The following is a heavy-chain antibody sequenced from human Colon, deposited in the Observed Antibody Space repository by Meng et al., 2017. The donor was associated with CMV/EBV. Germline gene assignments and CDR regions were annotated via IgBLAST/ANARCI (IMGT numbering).Heavy chain of an antibody. CDR3: ARIPCSSTSCYRYYYYGMDV. D-gene: IGHD2-2*01. V-gene: IGHV1-69*10. CDR1: GGTFGSYA. Sequence: SVKVSCKASGGTFGSYAISWVRQAPGQGLEWMGGIIPILGIANYAQKFQGRVTITADKSTSTAYMELSSLRSEDTAVYYCARIPCSSTSCYRYYYYGMDVWGQGTTVTVSS. CDR2: IIPILGIA. J-gene: IGHJ6*02.